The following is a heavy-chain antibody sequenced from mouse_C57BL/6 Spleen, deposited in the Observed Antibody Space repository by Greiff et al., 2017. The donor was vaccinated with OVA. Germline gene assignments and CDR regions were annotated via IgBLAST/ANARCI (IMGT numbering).Heavy chain of an antibody. D-gene: IGHD1-1*01. V-gene: IGHV2-6-1*01. Sequence: VQLQESGPGLVAPSQSLSITCTVSGFSLTSYGVHWVRQPPGKGLEWLVVIWSDGSTTYNSALKSRLSISKDNSKSQVFLKRNSLQTDDTAMYYCARQDYYGSSAWFAYWGQGTLVTVSA. CDR1: GFSLTSYG. CDR2: IWSDGST. J-gene: IGHJ3*01. CDR3: ARQDYYGSSAWFAY.